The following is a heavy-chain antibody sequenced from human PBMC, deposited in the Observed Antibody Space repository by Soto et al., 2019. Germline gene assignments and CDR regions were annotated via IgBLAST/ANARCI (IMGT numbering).Heavy chain of an antibody. CDR3: ARSFNDWTTYFDY. J-gene: IGHJ4*02. V-gene: IGHV3-53*01. CDR1: GSSVTDHY. Sequence: GSRRLPCSASGSSVTDHYMTWVRQAPGKGLEWVSVLYTGGSAYYGDSVKGRFTISRDSSTNTLYLQMNSLKVGDTAFYFCARSFNDWTTYFDYWSEGTLVTVYS. CDR2: LYTGGSA. D-gene: IGHD3-9*01.